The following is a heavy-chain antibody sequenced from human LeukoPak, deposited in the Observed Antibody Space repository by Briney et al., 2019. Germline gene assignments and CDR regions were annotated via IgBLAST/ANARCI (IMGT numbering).Heavy chain of an antibody. CDR3: AKVGYSSSWNDAFDI. Sequence: GGSLRLSCAASGFTFSSYGMHWVRQAPGKGLEWVAFIRYDGSNKYYADSVKGRFTISRDNSKNTLYLQMNSLRAEDTAVYYCAKVGYSSSWNDAFDIWGQGTTVTVSS. CDR1: GFTFSSYG. CDR2: IRYDGSNK. D-gene: IGHD6-13*01. J-gene: IGHJ3*02. V-gene: IGHV3-30*02.